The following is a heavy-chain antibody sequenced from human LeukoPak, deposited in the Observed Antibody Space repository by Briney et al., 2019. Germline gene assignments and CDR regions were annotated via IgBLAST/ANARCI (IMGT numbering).Heavy chain of an antibody. V-gene: IGHV1-8*01. D-gene: IGHD3-22*01. J-gene: IGHJ4*02. CDR2: MNPNSGNT. CDR3: ARVGGHYYDSSGYPDY. CDR1: GYTFTSYD. Sequence: HGASVKVSCKASGYTFTSYDINWVRQATGQGLEWMGWMNPNSGNTGYAQKFQGRVTMTRNTSISTAYMELSSLRSEDTAVYYCARVGGHYYDSSGYPDYWGQGTLVTVSS.